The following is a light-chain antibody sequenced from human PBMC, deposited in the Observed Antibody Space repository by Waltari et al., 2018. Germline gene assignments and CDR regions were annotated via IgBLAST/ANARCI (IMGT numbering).Light chain of an antibody. CDR3: YSTDSSGV. J-gene: IGLJ3*02. CDR2: EDS. V-gene: IGLV3-10*01. CDR1: ALPKTY. Sequence: SYELTQPPSVSVSQGQTARITCAGDALPKTYAYWYQQKSGQAPVLVIYEDSKRPSGIPERFSGSSSGTMATLTISGAKVEDEADYYCYSTDSSGVVGGGTKLTVL.